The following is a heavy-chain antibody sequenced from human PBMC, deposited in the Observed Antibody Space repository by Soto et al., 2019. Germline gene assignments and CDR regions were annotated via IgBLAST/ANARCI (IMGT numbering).Heavy chain of an antibody. CDR1: GGTFSSYA. CDR2: IIPIFGTA. CDR3: ASTDIVLVPAAMRNYWYFDL. Sequence: QVQLVQSGAEVKKPGSSVKVSCKASGGTFSSYAISWVRQAPGQGLEWMGGIIPIFGTANYAQKFQGRVTITADESTSTAYMELSSLRSEDTAVYYCASTDIVLVPAAMRNYWYFDLWGRGTLVTVSS. D-gene: IGHD2-2*01. J-gene: IGHJ2*01. V-gene: IGHV1-69*12.